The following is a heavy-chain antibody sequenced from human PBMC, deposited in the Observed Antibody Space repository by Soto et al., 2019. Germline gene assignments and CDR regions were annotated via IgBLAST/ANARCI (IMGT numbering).Heavy chain of an antibody. J-gene: IGHJ4*02. Sequence: GGSIRLSCAASGFTFSDYYMSWIRQAPGKGLEWVSYISSSGSTIYYADSVKGRFTISRDNAKNSLYLQMNSLRAEDTAVYYCARSHLYYDSSGYPDYWGQGTLLTVSS. CDR3: ARSHLYYDSSGYPDY. CDR1: GFTFSDYY. V-gene: IGHV3-11*01. D-gene: IGHD3-22*01. CDR2: ISSSGSTI.